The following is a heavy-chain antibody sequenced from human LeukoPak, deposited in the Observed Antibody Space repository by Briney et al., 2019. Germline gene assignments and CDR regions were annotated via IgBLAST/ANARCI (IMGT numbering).Heavy chain of an antibody. CDR2: SYYSGST. D-gene: IGHD6-19*01. J-gene: IGHJ6*02. CDR3: ARWSGWSTYGMDV. Sequence: SETLSLTCAVSGGSISSNTYYWGWIRQPPGKGLEWLGYSYYSGSTNYNPSLKSRVTISVETSKNQFTLKVSSVTAADTAVYYCARWSGWSTYGMDVWGQGTTVTVSS. CDR1: GGSISSNTYY. V-gene: IGHV4-61*05.